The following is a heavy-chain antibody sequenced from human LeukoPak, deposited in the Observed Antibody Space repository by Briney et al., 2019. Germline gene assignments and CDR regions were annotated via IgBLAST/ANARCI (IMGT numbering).Heavy chain of an antibody. CDR3: ARGKSEVSSDFWSVERLLYFDY. Sequence: GASVKVSCKASGGTFSSYAISWVRQAPGQGLEWMGGIIPIFGTANYAQKFQGRVTITTDESTSTAYMELSSLRSEDTAVYYCARGKSEVSSDFWSVERLLYFDYWGQGTLVTVSS. J-gene: IGHJ4*02. D-gene: IGHD3-3*01. CDR2: IIPIFGTA. V-gene: IGHV1-69*05. CDR1: GGTFSSYA.